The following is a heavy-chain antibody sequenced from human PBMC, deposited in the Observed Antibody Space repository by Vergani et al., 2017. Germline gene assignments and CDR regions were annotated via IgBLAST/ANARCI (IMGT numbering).Heavy chain of an antibody. D-gene: IGHD1-1*01. CDR3: ARDPDNWNDGDY. Sequence: LESGGGLVQPGGSIRLSCFGSGFTFSTFNMHWVRQIPGKGLEYISGISSDGKSTNYAKSVKGRFTISRDNAKNSLYLQMNSLRAEDTAVYYCARDPDNWNDGDYWGQGTLVTVSS. CDR1: GFTFSTFN. J-gene: IGHJ4*02. CDR2: ISSDGKST. V-gene: IGHV3-64*04.